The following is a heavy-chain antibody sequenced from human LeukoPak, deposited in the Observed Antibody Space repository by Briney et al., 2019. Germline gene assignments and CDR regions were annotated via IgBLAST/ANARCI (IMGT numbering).Heavy chain of an antibody. CDR3: ARLWELWDFDI. D-gene: IGHD1-26*01. Sequence: SETLSLTCAVSGYSISSGYYWGWIRQPPGKGLEWIGSIYHSGSTYYNPSLKSRVTISVDTSKNQFSLKLSSVTAADTAVYYCARLWELWDFDIWGQGTMVTVSS. CDR2: IYHSGST. J-gene: IGHJ3*02. CDR1: GYSISSGYY. V-gene: IGHV4-38-2*01.